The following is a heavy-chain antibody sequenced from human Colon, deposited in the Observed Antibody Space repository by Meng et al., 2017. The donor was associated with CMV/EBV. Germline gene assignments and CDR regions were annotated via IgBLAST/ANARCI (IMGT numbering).Heavy chain of an antibody. J-gene: IGHJ4*02. CDR2: IRDKPNSYST. CDR3: IRLRGYPDY. CDR1: DCTFSAHY. D-gene: IGHD5-18*01. V-gene: IGHV3-72*01. Sequence: VQLLESGVGLVHPGGSLRLSCAASDCTFSAHYLDWVRPAPGKGPEWVGRIRDKPNSYSTDYAASVQGRFTISRDDSKHSLYLQMNSLKTEDTVVYYCIRLRGYPDYWGQGTLVTVSS.